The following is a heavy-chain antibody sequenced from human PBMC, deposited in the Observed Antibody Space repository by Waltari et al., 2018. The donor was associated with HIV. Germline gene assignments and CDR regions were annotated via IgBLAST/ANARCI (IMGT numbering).Heavy chain of an antibody. CDR1: GYTFTSYG. V-gene: IGHV1-18*01. CDR3: ARVDYCSSTSCYTPGANWFDP. Sequence: QVQLVQSGAEVKKPGASVKVSCKASGYTFTSYGISWVRQATGQGLEWMGWISAYNGNTNYAQKLQGRVTMTTDTSTSTVYMELRSLRSDDTAVYYCARVDYCSSTSCYTPGANWFDPWGQGTLVTVSS. D-gene: IGHD2-2*02. CDR2: ISAYNGNT. J-gene: IGHJ5*02.